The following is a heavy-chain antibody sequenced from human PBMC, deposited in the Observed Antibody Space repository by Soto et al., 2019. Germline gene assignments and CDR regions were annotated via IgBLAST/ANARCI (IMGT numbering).Heavy chain of an antibody. D-gene: IGHD2-8*01. Sequence: GGSLRLSCAASGFTFSSYGMHWVRQAPGKGLEWVAVIWYDGSNKYYADSVKCRFTISRDNSKNTLYLQMNSLRAEDTAVYYCARDFPLYCTNGVCYSTAYYYGMDVWGQGTTVTVSS. CDR1: GFTFSSYG. CDR2: IWYDGSNK. V-gene: IGHV3-33*01. CDR3: ARDFPLYCTNGVCYSTAYYYGMDV. J-gene: IGHJ6*02.